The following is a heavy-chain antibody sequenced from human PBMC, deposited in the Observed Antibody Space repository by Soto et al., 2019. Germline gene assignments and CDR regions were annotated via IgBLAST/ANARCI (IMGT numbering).Heavy chain of an antibody. Sequence: LETLSLTCAVSSCSISSSNWWSWIRQPPGKGLEWIGYIYYSGITKYNPSLKSRVTISVDTSKNQFSLKLSSVTAADTAVYYCARQSTKSGYYMGSLDPWGQGTLVTVSS. J-gene: IGHJ5*02. V-gene: IGHV4-59*08. CDR2: IYYSGIT. CDR3: ARQSTKSGYYMGSLDP. CDR1: SCSISSSNW. D-gene: IGHD3-3*01.